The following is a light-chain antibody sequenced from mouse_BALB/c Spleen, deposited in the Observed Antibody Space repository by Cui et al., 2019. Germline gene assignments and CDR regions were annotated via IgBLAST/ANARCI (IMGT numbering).Light chain of an antibody. CDR3: QQWSSYPRT. Sequence: QFVLPQSPAIMSASPGEKVTMTCSASSSVSYMYWYQQKPGSSPRLLIYDTSNLASGVPVRFSGSGSGTSYSLTISRMEAEDAATYYCQQWSSYPRTFGGGTKLEIK. J-gene: IGKJ1*01. CDR2: DTS. V-gene: IGKV4-55*01. CDR1: SSVSY.